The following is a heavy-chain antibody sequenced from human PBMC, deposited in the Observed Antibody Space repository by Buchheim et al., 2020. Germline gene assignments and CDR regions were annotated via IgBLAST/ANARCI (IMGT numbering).Heavy chain of an antibody. J-gene: IGHJ6*02. V-gene: IGHV1-69*01. CDR2: ITPISGTA. D-gene: IGHD6-13*01. CDR1: GGTFYYA. Sequence: QVQLVQSGAEVKKPGSSVRVSCKASGGTFYYAISWVRQAPGQGLEWMGGITPISGTANYAQKFQGRLTITAAESTSPGSMELSSLRAEDTAVYYCARDPIAAADHYYYYYGMNVWGQGTT. CDR3: ARDPIAAADHYYYYYGMNV.